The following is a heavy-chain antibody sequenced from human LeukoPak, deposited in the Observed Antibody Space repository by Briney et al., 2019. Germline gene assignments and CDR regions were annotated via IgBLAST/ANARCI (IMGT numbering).Heavy chain of an antibody. J-gene: IGHJ5*02. CDR1: GGSISSGGYS. CDR3: ARKENGWFDP. V-gene: IGHV4-30-2*01. Sequence: PSQTLSLTCAVSGGSISSGGYSWSWIRQPPGKGLEWIGYIYHSGSTYYNPSLKSRVTISVDRSKNQFSLKLSSVTAADTAVYYCARKENGWFDPWGQGTLVTVSS. CDR2: IYHSGST.